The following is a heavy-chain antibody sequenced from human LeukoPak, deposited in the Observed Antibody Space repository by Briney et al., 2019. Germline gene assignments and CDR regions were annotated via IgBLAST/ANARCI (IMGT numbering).Heavy chain of an antibody. V-gene: IGHV4-59*01. CDR2: IYYSGST. D-gene: IGHD6-19*01. Sequence: SETLSLTCAVSGVSISSNYWSWIRQPPGKGLEWIGYIYYSGSTNYNPSLKSRVTISVDTSKNQFSLKLSSVTAADTAVYYCARIIVVAENDAFDIWGEGTMVTVSS. CDR3: ARIIVVAENDAFDI. J-gene: IGHJ3*02. CDR1: GVSISSNY.